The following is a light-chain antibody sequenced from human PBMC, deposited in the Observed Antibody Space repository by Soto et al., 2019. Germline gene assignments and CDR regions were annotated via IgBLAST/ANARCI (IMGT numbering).Light chain of an antibody. CDR2: SAS. Sequence: DIVMTQSPDSLAESLGERATINCKSSQRVLFTSHSRNQLAWYQEKPGQPPNLLIYSASTRQSGVPDRFSGSGSGTDFTLTISSLQAEDVAVYYCQQYYSAPLTFGGGTTVEIK. J-gene: IGKJ4*01. CDR3: QQYYSAPLT. V-gene: IGKV4-1*01. CDR1: QRVLFTSHSRNQ.